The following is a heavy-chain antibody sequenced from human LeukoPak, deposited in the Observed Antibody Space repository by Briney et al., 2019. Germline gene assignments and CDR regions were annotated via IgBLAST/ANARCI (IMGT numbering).Heavy chain of an antibody. D-gene: IGHD3-22*01. Sequence: GGSLRLSCAASGFTFSSYSMNWVRQAPGKGLEWVSYISRSSSTIYYADSVKGRFTISRDNAKNSLDLQMNSLRAEDTAVYYCARGYYDSNAQLFDYWGQGTLVTVSS. CDR2: ISRSSSTI. V-gene: IGHV3-48*01. CDR3: ARGYYDSNAQLFDY. J-gene: IGHJ4*02. CDR1: GFTFSSYS.